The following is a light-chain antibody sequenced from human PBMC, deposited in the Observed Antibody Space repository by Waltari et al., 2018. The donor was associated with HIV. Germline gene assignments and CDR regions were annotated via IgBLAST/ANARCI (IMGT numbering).Light chain of an antibody. CDR2: EVR. V-gene: IGLV2-23*02. J-gene: IGLJ2*01. CDR3: CSYAGSSTLV. Sequence: QSALTQPASVSGSPGQSITISCTGTSSDVGSYNLFSWYQQHPGKAPKLMCYEVRRRPSGCSNRFSGSKSGNTASLTISGLQAEDEADYYCCSYAGSSTLVFGGGTKLTVL. CDR1: SSDVGSYNL.